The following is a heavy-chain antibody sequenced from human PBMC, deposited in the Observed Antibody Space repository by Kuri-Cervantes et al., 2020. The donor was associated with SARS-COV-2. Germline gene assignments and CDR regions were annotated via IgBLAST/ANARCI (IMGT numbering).Heavy chain of an antibody. J-gene: IGHJ6*03. CDR1: GYTFTNND. CDR3: ARSSGPRPGDMDV. CDR2: MNPDTGNA. V-gene: IGHV1-8*02. D-gene: IGHD6-19*01. Sequence: ASVKVSCKASGYTFTNNDINWVRQASGQGLEWMGWMNPDTGNAGYAQKFQGRVTMTRIMSTSTAYMELSSLRSDDTAVYYCARSSGPRPGDMDVWGKGTTVTVSS.